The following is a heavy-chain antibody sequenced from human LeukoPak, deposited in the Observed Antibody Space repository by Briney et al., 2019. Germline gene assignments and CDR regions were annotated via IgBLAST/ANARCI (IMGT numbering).Heavy chain of an antibody. V-gene: IGHV1-2*02. CDR3: ARVWSATVTHYYYYGMAV. J-gene: IGHJ6*02. CDR1: GYTFTGYY. D-gene: IGHD4-17*01. CDR2: INPNSGGT. Sequence: ASVKVSCKASGYTFTGYYMHWVRQAPGQGLEWMGWINPNSGGTNYAQKFQGRVTMTRDTSISTAYMELSRLRSDDTAVYYCARVWSATVTHYYYYGMAVWGQGTTVTVSS.